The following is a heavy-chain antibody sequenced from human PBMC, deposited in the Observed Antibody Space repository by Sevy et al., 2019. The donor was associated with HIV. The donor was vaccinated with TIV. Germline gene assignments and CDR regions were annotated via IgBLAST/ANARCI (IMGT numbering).Heavy chain of an antibody. CDR3: TTELLWFGEGAEYFQH. D-gene: IGHD3-10*01. CDR2: IKSKTDGGTT. CDR1: GFTFSNAW. Sequence: GGSLRLSCAASGFTFSNAWMSWVRQAPGKGLEWVGRIKSKTDGGTTDYAAPVKGRFTISRDDSKNPLYLQMNSLKTEDTAVYYCTTELLWFGEGAEYFQHWGQGTLVTVSS. V-gene: IGHV3-15*01. J-gene: IGHJ1*01.